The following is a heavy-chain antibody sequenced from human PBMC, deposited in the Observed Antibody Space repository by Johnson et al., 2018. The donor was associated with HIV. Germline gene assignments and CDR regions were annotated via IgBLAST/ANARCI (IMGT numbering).Heavy chain of an antibody. J-gene: IGHJ3*02. CDR2: ISYDGSNK. D-gene: IGHD3-22*01. CDR1: GFTFSSSG. Sequence: QVQLVESGGGVVQPGRSLRLSCAASGFTFSSSGMHWVRQAPGKGLEWVAVISYDGSNKYYADSVKGRFTISRDNSKNTLYLQMNSLRAEDTAVYYCAKDSFFYDSAFDIWGQGTMVTVSS. V-gene: IGHV3-30*18. CDR3: AKDSFFYDSAFDI.